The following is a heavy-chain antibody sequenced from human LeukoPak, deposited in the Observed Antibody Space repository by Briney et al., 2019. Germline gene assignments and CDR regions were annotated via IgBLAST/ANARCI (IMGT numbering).Heavy chain of an antibody. J-gene: IGHJ4*02. V-gene: IGHV3-7*03. CDR2: IRKDGSDI. CDR3: AKASHQVVPAAIEVSIDY. Sequence: GGSLRLSCAVSGFTFSSFAMSWVRQAPGKGLEWVANIRKDGSDIHYVDSVKGRFTISRDNAKNSLYLEMSSLRGEDTAVYYCAKASHQVVPAAIEVSIDYWGQGTLVTVSS. CDR1: GFTFSSFA. D-gene: IGHD2-2*02.